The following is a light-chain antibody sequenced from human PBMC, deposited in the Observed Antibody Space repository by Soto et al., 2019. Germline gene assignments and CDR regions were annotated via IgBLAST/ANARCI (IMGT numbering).Light chain of an antibody. J-gene: IGKJ4*01. V-gene: IGKV3-15*01. CDR3: QQYNDWPLT. CDR1: QSVSSN. CDR2: GAS. Sequence: EIVMTQSPATLSVSPGERATISCGASQSVSSNLAWYQQKPGQAPRLLIYGASTRATGIPARFSGSGSGTEFSLTISSLQSEDFAVYYCQQYNDWPLTFGGGTKVEIK.